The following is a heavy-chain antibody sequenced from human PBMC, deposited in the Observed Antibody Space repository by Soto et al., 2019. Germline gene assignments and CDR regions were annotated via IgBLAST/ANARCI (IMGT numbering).Heavy chain of an antibody. Sequence: TLSLTCTVSGGSISSSSYYWGWIRQPPGKGLEWIGSIYYSGSTYYNPSLKSRVTISVDTSKNQFSLKLSSVTAADTAVYYCARHRHSSSSGYYDGMDVWGQGTKVTVSS. CDR1: GGSISSSSYY. CDR2: IYYSGST. V-gene: IGHV4-39*01. D-gene: IGHD6-6*01. J-gene: IGHJ6*02. CDR3: ARHRHSSSSGYYDGMDV.